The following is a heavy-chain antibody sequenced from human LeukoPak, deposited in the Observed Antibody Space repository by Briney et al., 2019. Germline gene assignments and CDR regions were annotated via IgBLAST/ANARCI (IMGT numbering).Heavy chain of an antibody. CDR1: GGSFSGYY. CDR2: IYRGGST. CDR3: ARGSYGSGNYYMGDAFDI. J-gene: IGHJ3*02. Sequence: ETLSLTCAVYGGSFSGYYWSWIRQPPGKGLEWVSAIYRGGSTYYADSVKGRFTISRDNSKNTVYLQMNSLRDDDTAVYYCARGSYGSGNYYMGDAFDIWGQGTMVTVSS. D-gene: IGHD3-10*01. V-gene: IGHV3-53*01.